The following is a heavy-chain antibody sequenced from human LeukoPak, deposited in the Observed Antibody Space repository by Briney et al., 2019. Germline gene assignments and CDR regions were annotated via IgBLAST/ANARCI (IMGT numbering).Heavy chain of an antibody. D-gene: IGHD4-17*01. V-gene: IGHV4-34*01. Sequence: PSETLSLTCAVYGGSFSGYYWGWIRQPPGKGLEWIGEINHSGSTNYNPSLKSRVTISVDTSKNQLSLKLSSVTAADTAVYYCARAAPYYGDDAFDIWGQGTMVTVSS. J-gene: IGHJ3*02. CDR1: GGSFSGYY. CDR3: ARAAPYYGDDAFDI. CDR2: INHSGST.